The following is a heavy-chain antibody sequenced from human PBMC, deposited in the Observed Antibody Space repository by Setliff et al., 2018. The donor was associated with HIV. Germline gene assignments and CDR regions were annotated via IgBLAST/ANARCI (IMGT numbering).Heavy chain of an antibody. D-gene: IGHD6-19*01. J-gene: IGHJ5*02. CDR2: INQSGST. Sequence: SETLSLTCAVYGGSFSGHYWSWFRQPPGKGLEWIGEINQSGSTAYNPSLKSRVTISADTSKNQVSLKLRSVTAADTAVYYCARDLAEQWLVHRYNWFDPWGQGTLVTVSS. CDR1: GGSFSGHY. CDR3: ARDLAEQWLVHRYNWFDP. V-gene: IGHV4-34*01.